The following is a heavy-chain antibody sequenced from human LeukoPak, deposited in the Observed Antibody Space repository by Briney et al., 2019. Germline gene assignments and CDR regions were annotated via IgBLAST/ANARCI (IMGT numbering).Heavy chain of an antibody. J-gene: IGHJ4*02. Sequence: ASVKVSCKASGYTFTAFYLHWVRRAPGQGLEWMGWINSNSGDTNSEQKFQGRVTMTRDTSISTACMELGGLRSDDTAVYYCAREGLVCSSTSCHYLDSWGQGTLVTVSS. CDR1: GYTFTAFY. CDR2: INSNSGDT. V-gene: IGHV1-2*02. D-gene: IGHD2-2*01. CDR3: AREGLVCSSTSCHYLDS.